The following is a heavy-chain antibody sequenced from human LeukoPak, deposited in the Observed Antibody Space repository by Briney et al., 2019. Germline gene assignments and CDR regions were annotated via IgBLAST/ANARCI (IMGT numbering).Heavy chain of an antibody. D-gene: IGHD6-19*01. Sequence: GGSLRLSCAASGFTFSSYAMSWVRQAPGKGLEWVSAISGSGGSTYYADSVKGRFTISRDNSKNTLYLQMNSLRAADTAVYYCAKVSGGSGWYDFDYWGQGTLVTVSS. CDR1: GFTFSSYA. CDR3: AKVSGGSGWYDFDY. CDR2: ISGSGGST. J-gene: IGHJ4*02. V-gene: IGHV3-23*01.